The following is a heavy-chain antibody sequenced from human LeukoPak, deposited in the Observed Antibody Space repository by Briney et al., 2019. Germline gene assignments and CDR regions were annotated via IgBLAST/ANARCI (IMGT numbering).Heavy chain of an antibody. D-gene: IGHD1-14*01. CDR1: GYTFTSYD. CDR2: MNPNSGNT. CDR3: ARHPPLSGTLYYYYGMDV. J-gene: IGHJ6*02. V-gene: IGHV1-8*01. Sequence: ASVTVSCKASGYTFTSYDINWVRQATGQGLEWMGWMNPNSGNTGYAQKFQGRVTMTRNTSISTAYMELSSLRSEDTAVYYCARHPPLSGTLYYYYGMDVWGQGTTVTVSS.